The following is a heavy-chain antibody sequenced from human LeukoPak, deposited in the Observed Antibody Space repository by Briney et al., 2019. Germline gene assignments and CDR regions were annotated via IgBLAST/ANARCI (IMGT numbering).Heavy chain of an antibody. D-gene: IGHD2-21*01. CDR1: GGSLNGYY. J-gene: IGHJ4*02. Sequence: PSETLALTCAVYGGSLNGYYWTFVRQTPGKGLEWIGEVDDGGRTGHHPSLRGRVIISIDTSKNQFSLSLSSVTAADTGVYYCVRVPEGDSRPCDSWGRGTLIIVSS. CDR2: VDDGGRT. V-gene: IGHV4-34*01. CDR3: VRVPEGDSRPCDS.